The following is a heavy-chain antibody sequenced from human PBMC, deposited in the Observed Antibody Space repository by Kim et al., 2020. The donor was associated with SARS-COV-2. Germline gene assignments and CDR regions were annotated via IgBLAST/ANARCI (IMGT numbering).Heavy chain of an antibody. CDR1: GGSLSSSSYY. V-gene: IGHV4-39*01. Sequence: SETLSLTCTVSGGSLSSSSYYWGWIRQPPGKGLEWIGTAYYIGNTYYNPSLKSRVTISVDTSKNQFSLKLGSVTAADTAVYYCARHQRYSSGWSVAFYYYSMDVWGKGTTVTVSS. D-gene: IGHD6-19*01. CDR2: AYYIGNT. CDR3: ARHQRYSSGWSVAFYYYSMDV. J-gene: IGHJ6*03.